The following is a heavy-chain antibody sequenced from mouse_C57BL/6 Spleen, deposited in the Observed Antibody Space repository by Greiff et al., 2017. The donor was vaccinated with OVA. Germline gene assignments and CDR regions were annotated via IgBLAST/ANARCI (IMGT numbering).Heavy chain of an antibody. V-gene: IGHV1-15*01. J-gene: IGHJ3*01. CDR2: IDPETGGT. Sequence: QVQLQQSGAELVRPGASVTLSCKASGYTFTDYEMHWVKQTPVHGLEWIGAIDPETGGTAYNQKFKGKAILTADKSSSTAYMALRSLTSEDSAVYYCTRSFYDYDGFAYWGQGTLVTVSA. CDR3: TRSFYDYDGFAY. CDR1: GYTFTDYE. D-gene: IGHD2-4*01.